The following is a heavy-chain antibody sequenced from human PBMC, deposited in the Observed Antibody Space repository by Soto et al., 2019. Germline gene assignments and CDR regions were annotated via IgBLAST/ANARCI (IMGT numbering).Heavy chain of an antibody. CDR1: GYTFTSYD. D-gene: IGHD1-26*01. CDR2: MNPNSGNT. CDR3: AGEHKSGGGDY. Sequence: QVQLVQSGAEVKKPGASVKVSCKASGYTFTSYDINWVRQATGQGLEWMGWMNPNSGNTGYAQKFQGKATRTRNTPIGTAYMEMSSLRAGDTAVYYCAGEHKSGGGDYWGQGTLVTVSS. V-gene: IGHV1-8*01. J-gene: IGHJ4*02.